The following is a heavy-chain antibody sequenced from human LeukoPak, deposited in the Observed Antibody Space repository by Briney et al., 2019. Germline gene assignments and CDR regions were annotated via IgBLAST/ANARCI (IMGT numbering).Heavy chain of an antibody. J-gene: IGHJ6*03. D-gene: IGHD3-16*01. V-gene: IGHV3-33*06. CDR3: AKDWARARDYYYYMDV. Sequence: GGSLRLSCAASGFTFSSYGMHWVRQAPGKGLEWVAVIWYDGSNKYYADSVEGRFTISRDNSKNTLYLQMNSLRAEDTAVYYCAKDWARARDYYYYMDVWGKGTTVTVSS. CDR1: GFTFSSYG. CDR2: IWYDGSNK.